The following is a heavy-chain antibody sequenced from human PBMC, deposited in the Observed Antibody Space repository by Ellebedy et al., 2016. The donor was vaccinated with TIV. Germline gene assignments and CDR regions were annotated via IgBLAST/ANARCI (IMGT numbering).Heavy chain of an antibody. CDR2: IYHSGST. D-gene: IGHD6-13*01. V-gene: IGHV4-34*01. CDR1: GGSFSGYY. J-gene: IGHJ4*02. CDR3: AREESGLTGIRGYYFDY. Sequence: MPSETLSLTCAVYGGSFSGYYWSWIRQPPGKGLEWIGEIYHSGSTNYNPSLKSRVTISVDKSKNQFSLKLSSVTAADTAVYYCAREESGLTGIRGYYFDYWGQGTLVTVSS.